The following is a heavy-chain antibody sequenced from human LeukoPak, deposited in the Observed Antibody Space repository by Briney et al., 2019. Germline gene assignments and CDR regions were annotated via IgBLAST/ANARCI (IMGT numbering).Heavy chain of an antibody. Sequence: SETLSLTCTVSGGSIRSTSYYWGWIRQPPGKGLQWIGCIYYSGSTYYKPSLKSRVTISVDTSKNQFSLKLTSVTAADTAVYYCGRRSRSTWNYRRGDYWGQGTLVTVSS. D-gene: IGHD1-7*01. CDR1: GGSIRSTSYY. J-gene: IGHJ4*02. CDR3: GRRSRSTWNYRRGDY. V-gene: IGHV4-39*01. CDR2: IYYSGST.